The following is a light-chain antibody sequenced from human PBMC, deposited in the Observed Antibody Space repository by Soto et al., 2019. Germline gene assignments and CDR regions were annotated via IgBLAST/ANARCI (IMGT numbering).Light chain of an antibody. CDR1: SGSIASNY. CDR3: QSYDSSIPWV. V-gene: IGLV6-57*01. CDR2: EDN. Sequence: NFMLTQPHSVSESPGKTVTISCTRSSGSIASNYVQWYQQRPGSSPTTVIYEDNQRPPGVPDRFSGSIDSSSNSASLTISGLKTEDEADYYCQSYDSSIPWVFGGGTKLTVL. J-gene: IGLJ3*02.